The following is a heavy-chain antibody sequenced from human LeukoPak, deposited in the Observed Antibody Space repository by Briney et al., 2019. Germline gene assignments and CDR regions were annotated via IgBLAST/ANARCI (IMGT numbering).Heavy chain of an antibody. J-gene: IGHJ5*02. CDR3: ARGGCCRGSTCYDNWFDP. CDR1: GYIFTDDY. Sequence: ASVKVSCKASGYIFTDDYQHWVGQDPGQGLEWVGWINPKKGDTTYGQELERRGTMTRGTSITTAYMELNRLRSDDTAVYYCARGGCCRGSTCYDNWFDPWGQGTLVTVSS. CDR2: INPKKGDT. V-gene: IGHV1-2*02. D-gene: IGHD6-13*01.